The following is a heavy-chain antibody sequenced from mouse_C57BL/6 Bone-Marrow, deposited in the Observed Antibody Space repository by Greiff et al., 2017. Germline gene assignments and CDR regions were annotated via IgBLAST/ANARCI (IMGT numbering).Heavy chain of an antibody. V-gene: IGHV1-26*01. Sequence: EVQLQQSGPELVKISCKASGYTFTDHYMNWVKQSHGKSLEWIGDINPNNGGTSYNQKFKGKATLTVDKSSSTAYMELRSLTSEDSAVYYCARGGAYWGQGTLVTVSA. J-gene: IGHJ3*01. CDR1: GYTFTDHY. CDR3: ARGGAY. CDR2: INPNNGGT.